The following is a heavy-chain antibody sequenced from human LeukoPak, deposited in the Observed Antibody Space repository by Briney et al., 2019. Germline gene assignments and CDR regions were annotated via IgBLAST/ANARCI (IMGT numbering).Heavy chain of an antibody. CDR3: ARVVFEGGPYY. V-gene: IGHV3-30*03. J-gene: IGHJ4*02. D-gene: IGHD3-16*01. Sequence: PGGSLRLSCAASGFTVSSNYMSWVRQAPGKGLEWVAVISYDGSNKYYADSVKGRFTISRDNSKNTLYLQMNSLRAEDTAVYYCARVVFEGGPYYWGQGTLVTVSS. CDR2: ISYDGSNK. CDR1: GFTVSSNY.